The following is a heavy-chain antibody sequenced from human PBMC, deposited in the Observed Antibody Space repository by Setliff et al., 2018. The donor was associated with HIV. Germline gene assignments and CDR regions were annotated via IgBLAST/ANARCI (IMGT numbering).Heavy chain of an antibody. CDR2: IKTKPNSYAT. Sequence: GESLKISCAASGFTFSDYWMSWVRQAPGKGLEWVGRIKTKPNSYATAHAESVKGRFTISRDDSQNTAYLQMNSLRTEDTAVYFCAVSPDGDCATTECANWFDPWGQGTQVTVSS. D-gene: IGHD4-17*01. V-gene: IGHV3-73*01. CDR3: AVSPDGDCATTECANWFDP. CDR1: GFTFSDYW. J-gene: IGHJ5*02.